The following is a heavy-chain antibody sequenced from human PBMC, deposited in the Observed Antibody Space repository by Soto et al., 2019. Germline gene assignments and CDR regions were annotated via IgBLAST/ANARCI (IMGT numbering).Heavy chain of an antibody. CDR3: ARDLYSSGWYVILYGMDV. Sequence: GASVKVSCKASGGTFSSYAISWVRQAPGQGLEWMGGIIPIFGTANYAQKFPGRVTITADESTSTAYMELSSLRSEDTAVYYCARDLYSSGWYVILYGMDVWGQGTTVTVSS. CDR1: GGTFSSYA. CDR2: IIPIFGTA. D-gene: IGHD6-19*01. J-gene: IGHJ6*02. V-gene: IGHV1-69*13.